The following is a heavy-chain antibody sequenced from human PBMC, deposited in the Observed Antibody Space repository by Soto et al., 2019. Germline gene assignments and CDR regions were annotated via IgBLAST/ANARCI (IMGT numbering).Heavy chain of an antibody. D-gene: IGHD1-26*01. CDR3: ARNLGAKYGMDV. V-gene: IGHV3-73*02. Sequence: EVQLVESGGGLVQPGGSLPLSGAASGFPFSGSIIHWVRQAPGKGLEGVGRIRSKANNYATAFAASVQGRVTISREDSKNTAFLQMNSLKIEDTAVYFCARNLGAKYGMDVWGQGTTVTVSS. J-gene: IGHJ6*02. CDR1: GFPFSGSI. CDR2: IRSKANNYAT.